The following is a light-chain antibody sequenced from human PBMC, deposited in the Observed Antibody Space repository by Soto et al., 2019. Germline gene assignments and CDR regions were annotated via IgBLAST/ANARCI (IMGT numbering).Light chain of an antibody. J-gene: IGKJ1*01. CDR1: QSINRF. V-gene: IGKV1-39*01. Sequence: DIQMTQSPSSLSASVGDRVSITCRAGQSINRFLNWYQQKPGKAPKLLIYGASSLPSGVPSRFSGSGSGTDFTLTISSLQPEDFATYYCQQSYSSPQTFGQGTKVEIK. CDR2: GAS. CDR3: QQSYSSPQT.